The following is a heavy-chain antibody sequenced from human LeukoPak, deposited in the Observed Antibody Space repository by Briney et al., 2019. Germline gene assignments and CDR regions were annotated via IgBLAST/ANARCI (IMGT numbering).Heavy chain of an antibody. V-gene: IGHV1-69*04. J-gene: IGHJ4*02. CDR1: GDTFTKYG. D-gene: IGHD5-12*01. Sequence: GASVTVSCQASGDTFTKYGFSWLRQAPGQGFEWVGRIIPLLGIADSAQKFQGRVTITADKSTTTAYMELRSLRSEDTAIYFCARDPIYEGGFGLGGPYYFDYWGQGTLVTVSS. CDR2: IIPLLGIA. CDR3: ARDPIYEGGFGLGGPYYFDY.